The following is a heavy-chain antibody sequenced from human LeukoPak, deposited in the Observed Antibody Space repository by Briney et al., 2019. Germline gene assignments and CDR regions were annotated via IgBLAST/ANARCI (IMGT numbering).Heavy chain of an antibody. D-gene: IGHD3-10*01. V-gene: IGHV3-23*01. Sequence: PGGSLRLSCSASGFAFITYAMSWVRQASGKGLEWVAGISIGGGSTYYADSVKGRFTISRDDSKNTLYLQMNRLRAEDTAVYYCAKDRELLFAHCWFDLWGQGTLVTVSS. J-gene: IGHJ5*02. CDR3: AKDRELLFAHCWFDL. CDR2: ISIGGGST. CDR1: GFAFITYA.